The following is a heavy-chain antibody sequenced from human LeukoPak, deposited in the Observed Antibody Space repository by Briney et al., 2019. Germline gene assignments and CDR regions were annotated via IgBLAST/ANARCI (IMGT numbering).Heavy chain of an antibody. V-gene: IGHV3-23*01. CDR3: AKRRYYDGSGYLYWFFDV. Sequence: GGSLRLSCAASGFTFSSYAMSWVRQTPGKGLEWVSGIGGSGDNTYYANSVKGRFTISRDNSKNTVYLQMNSLRAEDTAVYYCAKRRYYDGSGYLYWFFDVWGRGTLVTVSS. J-gene: IGHJ2*01. D-gene: IGHD3-22*01. CDR2: IGGSGDNT. CDR1: GFTFSSYA.